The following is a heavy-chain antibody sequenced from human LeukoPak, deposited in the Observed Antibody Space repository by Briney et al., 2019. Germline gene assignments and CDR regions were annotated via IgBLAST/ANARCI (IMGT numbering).Heavy chain of an antibody. CDR3: ARGQRITMVRGVPSAFDI. CDR2: INPNSGGT. D-gene: IGHD3-10*01. J-gene: IGHJ3*02. CDR1: GYTFTGYY. V-gene: IGHV1-2*02. Sequence: ASVKVSCKASGYTFTGYYMHWLRQAPGQGLEWMGWINPNSGGTNYAQKFQGRVTMTRDTSISTAYMELSRLRSDDTAAYYCARGQRITMVRGVPSAFDIWGQGTMVTVSS.